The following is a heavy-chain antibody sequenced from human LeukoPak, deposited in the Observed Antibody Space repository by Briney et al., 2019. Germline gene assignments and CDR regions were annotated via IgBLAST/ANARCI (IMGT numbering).Heavy chain of an antibody. Sequence: SSVKVSCRSSVGTLSGYAISWLRQAPGQGLEWMGSIIPMFGSTSNAEKFEGRVTITTDQSMNSAYFEMSSLRSEDSAVYYCEREEDFYDNDGYYFGWGQGTQVTVSS. J-gene: IGHJ4*02. CDR3: EREEDFYDNDGYYFG. CDR2: IIPMFGST. V-gene: IGHV1-69*05. CDR1: VGTLSGYA. D-gene: IGHD3-22*01.